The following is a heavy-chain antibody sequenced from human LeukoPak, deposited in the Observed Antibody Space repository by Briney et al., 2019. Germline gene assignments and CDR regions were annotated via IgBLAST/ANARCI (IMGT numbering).Heavy chain of an antibody. CDR3: ARVLLSNHDFWSGYSNWFDP. Sequence: PSETLSLTCTVSGGSISSYYWSWIRQPPGKGLEWIGYIYYSGSTNYNPSLKSRVTISVDTSKNQFSLKLSSVTAADTAVYYCARVLLSNHDFWSGYSNWFDPWGQGTLVTVSS. CDR2: IYYSGST. D-gene: IGHD3-3*01. V-gene: IGHV4-59*01. CDR1: GGSISSYY. J-gene: IGHJ5*02.